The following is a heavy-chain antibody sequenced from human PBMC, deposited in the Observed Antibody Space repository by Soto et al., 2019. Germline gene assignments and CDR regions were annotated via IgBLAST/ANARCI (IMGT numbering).Heavy chain of an antibody. CDR3: ARQGPTHPYYDFWSGYYRYYFDY. Sequence: ASVKVSCKASGYTFTSYGISWVRQAPGQGLEWMGWISAYNGNTNYAQKLQGRVTMTTDTSTSTAYMELRSLRSDDTAVYYCARQGPTHPYYDFWSGYYRYYFDYWGQGTLVTVSS. CDR1: GYTFTSYG. CDR2: ISAYNGNT. D-gene: IGHD3-3*01. V-gene: IGHV1-18*01. J-gene: IGHJ4*02.